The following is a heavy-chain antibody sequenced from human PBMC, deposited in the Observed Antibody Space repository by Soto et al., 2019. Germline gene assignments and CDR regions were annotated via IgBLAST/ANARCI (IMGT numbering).Heavy chain of an antibody. J-gene: IGHJ6*02. D-gene: IGHD3-3*01. CDR3: TGVGVAKSGTHYYYYGMDV. Sequence: TWGSLSLSCAASGFTFSNAQRSWVRQAPGKGLEWAGRIKSKTEGPTTDYAAPVTGRFTISRADSKNTLYLQMNSLKPEDTAVYYCTGVGVAKSGTHYYYYGMDVWGQGTTVTVSS. CDR2: IKSKTEGPTT. CDR1: GFTFSNAQ. V-gene: IGHV3-15*01.